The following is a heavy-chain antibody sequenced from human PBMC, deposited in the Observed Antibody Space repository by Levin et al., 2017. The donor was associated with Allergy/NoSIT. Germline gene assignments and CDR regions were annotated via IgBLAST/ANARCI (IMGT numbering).Heavy chain of an antibody. CDR1: GNSVSSNSAA. D-gene: IGHD1-20*01. V-gene: IGHV6-1*01. CDR2: TYSRSQWYY. J-gene: IGHJ5*02. CDR3: ARGCGSGESNWKGRLCDP. Sequence: SQTLSLTCAIAGNSVSSNSAAWNWIRQSPSRGLEWLGRTYSRSQWYYDYAVSVKSRIIITPDISKNQFSLQLNSVTPEATAVYYCARGCGSGESNWKGRLCDPWGQGTLVTV.